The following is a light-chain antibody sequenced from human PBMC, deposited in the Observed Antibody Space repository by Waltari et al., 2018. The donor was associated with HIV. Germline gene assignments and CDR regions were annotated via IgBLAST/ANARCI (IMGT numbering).Light chain of an antibody. CDR1: SSDVGGYNY. CDR3: ISYTTSSTPYV. V-gene: IGLV2-8*01. J-gene: IGLJ1*01. CDR2: EVS. Sequence: QSALTQPPSASGSPGQSVTISCTGTSSDVGGYNYVSWYQQYPGKAPKFMIYEVSRRPSGVPNRFFGSKSGNTASLTVSGLQAEDEAYYYCISYTTSSTPYVLGTGTTVTVL.